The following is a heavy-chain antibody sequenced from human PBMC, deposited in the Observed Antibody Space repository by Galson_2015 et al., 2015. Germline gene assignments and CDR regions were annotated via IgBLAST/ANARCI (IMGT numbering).Heavy chain of an antibody. CDR2: ISYDGSNK. CDR1: GFTFSSYA. D-gene: IGHD2-15*01. J-gene: IGHJ4*02. CDR3: ARDGVGGYCSGGSYYSGYYFDY. Sequence: SLRLSCAASGFTFSSYAMHWVRQAPGKGLEWVAVISYDGSNKYYADSVKGRFTISRDNFKNTLYLQMNSLRAEDTAVYYCARDGVGGYCSGGSYYSGYYFDYWGQGTLVTVSS. V-gene: IGHV3-30-3*01.